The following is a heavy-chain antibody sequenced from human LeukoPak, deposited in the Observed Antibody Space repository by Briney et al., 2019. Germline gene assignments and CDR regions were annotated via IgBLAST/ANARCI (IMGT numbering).Heavy chain of an antibody. J-gene: IGHJ5*02. CDR3: ATVRVVVIGGPLDNWFDP. CDR2: FEPEDGET. D-gene: IGHD3-22*01. CDR1: GYTLTELS. Sequence: ASVKVSCKVSGYTLTELSMHWVRQAPGKGLEWMGGFEPEDGETIYAQKFQGRVTMTEDTSTDTAYMELSSLRSEDTAVYYCATVRVVVIGGPLDNWFDPWGQGTLVTVSS. V-gene: IGHV1-24*01.